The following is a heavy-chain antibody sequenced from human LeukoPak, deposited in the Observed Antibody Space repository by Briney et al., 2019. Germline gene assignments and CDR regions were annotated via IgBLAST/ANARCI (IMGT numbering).Heavy chain of an antibody. CDR1: GFTFSSYS. D-gene: IGHD3-3*01. V-gene: IGHV3-74*01. CDR2: INTDGSST. J-gene: IGHJ6*03. Sequence: GSLRLSCAASGFTFSSYSMNWVRQAPGKGLVWVSRINTDGSSTSYADSVKGRFTISRDNAKNTLYLQMNSLRAEDTAVYYCARQGAYYDFWSHMDVWGKGTTVTVSS. CDR3: ARQGAYYDFWSHMDV.